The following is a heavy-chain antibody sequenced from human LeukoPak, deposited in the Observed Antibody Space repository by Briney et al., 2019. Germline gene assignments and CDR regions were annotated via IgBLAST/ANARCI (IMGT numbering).Heavy chain of an antibody. Sequence: GGPLRLSCAVSGFPFSIYEMTWVPQAPGKGLECLSYFSSSGTTIKYAHCVKGRFIISRDNAKSSLYLKMNSLRAEDTAVYYCSGGSDSDYFFYYGVGVWGQGTTVTVAS. D-gene: IGHD2-8*02. CDR3: SGGSDSDYFFYYGVGV. V-gene: IGHV3-48*03. CDR1: GFPFSIYE. CDR2: FSSSGTTI. J-gene: IGHJ6*02.